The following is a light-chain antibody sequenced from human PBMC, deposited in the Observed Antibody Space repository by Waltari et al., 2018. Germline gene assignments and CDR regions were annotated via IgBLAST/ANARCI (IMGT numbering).Light chain of an antibody. J-gene: IGLJ2*01. CDR1: SLRSYY. Sequence: SSELTQDPAVSVALGQTVRITCLGDSLRSYYAAWYQQKPGQAPLLVFYGRNNRPSGIPDRFSGSNSGSTASLTITGALAEDEADYYCSSRDNSYNHLVVFGGGTKLTFL. CDR2: GRN. CDR3: SSRDNSYNHLVV. V-gene: IGLV3-19*01.